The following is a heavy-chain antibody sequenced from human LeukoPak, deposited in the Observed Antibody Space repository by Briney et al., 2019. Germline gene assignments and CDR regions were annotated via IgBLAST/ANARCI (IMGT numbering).Heavy chain of an antibody. CDR2: ISGSGGST. CDR3: AKDGSSWYSYYYYYYMDV. D-gene: IGHD6-13*01. J-gene: IGHJ6*03. Sequence: GGSLRLSCAASGFTFSSYGMSWVRQAPGKGLEWVSAISGSGGSTYYADSVKGRFTISRDNSKNTLYLQMNSLRAEDTAVYYCAKDGSSWYSYYYYYYMDVWGKGTTVTISS. V-gene: IGHV3-23*01. CDR1: GFTFSSYG.